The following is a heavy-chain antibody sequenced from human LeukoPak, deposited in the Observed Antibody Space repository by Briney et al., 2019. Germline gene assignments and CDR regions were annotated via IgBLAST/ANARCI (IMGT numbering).Heavy chain of an antibody. CDR2: ISWNSGTI. D-gene: IGHD6-13*01. CDR3: ARSPWYRTDAFDI. CDR1: GFTFDDYV. Sequence: SLRLSCAASGFTFDDYVMNWVRQAPGKGLEWVSGISWNSGTIGYADSVKGRFTISRDNSKNTLYLQMNSLRAEDTAVYYCARSPWYRTDAFDIWGQGTMVTVSS. V-gene: IGHV3-9*01. J-gene: IGHJ3*02.